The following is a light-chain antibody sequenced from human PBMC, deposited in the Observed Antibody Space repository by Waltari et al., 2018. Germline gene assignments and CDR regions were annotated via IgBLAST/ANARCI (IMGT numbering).Light chain of an antibody. J-gene: IGLJ3*02. CDR1: NLGRKS. V-gene: IGLV3-21*04. CDR2: YDS. Sequence: SYVLTQPPSVSVTPGKTARITCGGNNLGRKSVHWYQQKAGQAPVLVIHYDSGRPTGIPGRFSGSTSGDTATLRISMVEAGDEADYCCQVWDYIQGVFGGGTKLTVL. CDR3: QVWDYIQGV.